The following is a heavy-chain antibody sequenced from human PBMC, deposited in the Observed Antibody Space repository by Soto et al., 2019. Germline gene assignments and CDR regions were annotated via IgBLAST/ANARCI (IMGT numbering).Heavy chain of an antibody. D-gene: IGHD3-16*01. V-gene: IGHV1-69*18. CDR3: AQDGSWDGGGGES. CDR2: IIPVFRTS. J-gene: IGHJ4*02. Sequence: QVQLVQSGAELKKPGSSVKVSCSASGVTFSSYAFTWVRQAPGQGLEWMGNIIPVFRTSNYAQGFQGRLTISADESTNTIYMELSSLRSEDTDVYFCAQDGSWDGGGGESWGQGTLVIVSS. CDR1: GVTFSSYA.